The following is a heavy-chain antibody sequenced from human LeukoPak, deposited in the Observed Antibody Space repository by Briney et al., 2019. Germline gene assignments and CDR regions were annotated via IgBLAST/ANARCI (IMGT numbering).Heavy chain of an antibody. CDR3: AKGIAASRSSSSPDY. CDR2: ISYDGSKR. D-gene: IGHD6-13*01. Sequence: GGSLRLSCAASGFTFSTYAVHWVRQAPGKGLEWAAVISYDGSKRYYADSVKGRFTISRDNSKNAFLQMNSLRAEDTAVYYCAKGIAASRSSSSPDYWGQGTLVTVSS. J-gene: IGHJ4*02. V-gene: IGHV3-30-3*01. CDR1: GFTFSTYA.